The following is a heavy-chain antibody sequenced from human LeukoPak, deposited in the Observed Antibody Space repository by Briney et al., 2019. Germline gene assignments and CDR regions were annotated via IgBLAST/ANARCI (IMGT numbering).Heavy chain of an antibody. CDR3: AKRTFGGSQRYFPD. CDR1: GLTFSSHP. D-gene: IGHD3-16*01. V-gene: IGHV3-23*01. J-gene: IGHJ1*01. CDR2: ISASGGST. Sequence: GGSLRLSCAASGLTFSSHPMTWVRQAPGKGLEWVSSISASGGSTYYADSAQGRFTSSRDNSKNTLYLQMNSLRVEDTAVYYCAKRTFGGSQRYFPDWGQGTLVTVSS.